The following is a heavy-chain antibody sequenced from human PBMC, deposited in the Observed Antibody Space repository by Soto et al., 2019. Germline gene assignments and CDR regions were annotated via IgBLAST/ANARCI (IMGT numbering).Heavy chain of an antibody. CDR3: ASVVAASHFYYYYMDV. J-gene: IGHJ6*03. CDR1: GFTFSDYY. V-gene: IGHV3-11*01. Sequence: QVQLVESGGGLVKPGGSLRLSCAASGFTFSDYYMSWIRQAPGKGLEWVSYISGSGSTIYYADSVKGRFTISRDNAKNSLHLQKNSLRAEDTAVYYCASVVAASHFYYYYMDVWGKGTTVTVSS. D-gene: IGHD2-15*01. CDR2: ISGSGSTI.